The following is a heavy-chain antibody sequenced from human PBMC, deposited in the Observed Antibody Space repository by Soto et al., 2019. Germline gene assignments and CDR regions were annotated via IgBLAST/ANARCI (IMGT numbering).Heavy chain of an antibody. CDR3: ARQNGGSESYYYPPKYYYYYYGMDV. V-gene: IGHV5-51*01. Sequence: GESLKISCKGSGYSFTSYWIGWVRQMPGKGLEWMGIIYPGDSDTRYSPSFQGQVTISADKSISTAYLQWSSLKASDTAMYYCARQNGGSESYYYPPKYYYYYYGMDVWGQGTTVTVSS. CDR2: IYPGDSDT. CDR1: GYSFTSYW. D-gene: IGHD3-10*01. J-gene: IGHJ6*02.